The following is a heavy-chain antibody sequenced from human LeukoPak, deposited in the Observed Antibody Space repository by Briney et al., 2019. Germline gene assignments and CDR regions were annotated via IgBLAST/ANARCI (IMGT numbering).Heavy chain of an antibody. J-gene: IGHJ4*02. CDR1: GFTFSSYW. CDR2: ISQDGSEK. V-gene: IGHV3-7*05. CDR3: AKRVTVTTIQFYFDY. Sequence: QAGRSLTLSCAPAGFTFSSYWMSWARHPPGKGLEWVANISQDGSEKYYVDSMKGRFTISRDNDKNSLYLQMNSLRAEDTAVYYCAKRVTVTTIQFYFDYWGQGTLVTVSS. D-gene: IGHD4-17*01.